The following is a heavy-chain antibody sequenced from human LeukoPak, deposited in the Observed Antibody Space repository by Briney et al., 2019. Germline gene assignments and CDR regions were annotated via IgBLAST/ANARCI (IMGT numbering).Heavy chain of an antibody. Sequence: PGGSLRLSCAASGFTFSDYYMSWIRQAPGKGLEWVSYISSSGSTIYYADSVKGRFTISRDNAKNSLYLQMNSLRVEDTAIYYCAKTTTGYSSGRYPAWPIDYWGQGTLVTVSS. J-gene: IGHJ4*02. D-gene: IGHD2-15*01. CDR3: AKTTTGYSSGRYPAWPIDY. CDR1: GFTFSDYY. V-gene: IGHV3-11*01. CDR2: ISSSGSTI.